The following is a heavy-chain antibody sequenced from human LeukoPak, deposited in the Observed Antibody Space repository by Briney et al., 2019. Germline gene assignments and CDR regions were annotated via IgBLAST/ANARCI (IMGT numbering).Heavy chain of an antibody. CDR2: ISSSGGRT. V-gene: IGHV3-23*01. Sequence: GGSLRLSCAASGFIFSSHGMNWVRQAPGKGLEWVSTISSSGGRTYYADSVKGRFTVSRDNSKNTLSLQMNRLRVEDTAVYFCAKDLHWGIGTFDIWGQGTMLIVSS. CDR1: GFIFSSHG. D-gene: IGHD7-27*01. J-gene: IGHJ3*02. CDR3: AKDLHWGIGTFDI.